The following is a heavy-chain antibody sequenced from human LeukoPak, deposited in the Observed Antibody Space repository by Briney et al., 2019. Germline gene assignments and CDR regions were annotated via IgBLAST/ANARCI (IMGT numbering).Heavy chain of an antibody. Sequence: PSETLSLTCTVSGGSISSYYWGWIRQPPGKGLEWIGSIYYSGTAYYNRSLKSRVTISVDTSKNQFSLKLSSVTAADTAVYYCARDLKALGDAFDIWGQGTMVTVSS. V-gene: IGHV4-39*07. CDR2: IYYSGTA. J-gene: IGHJ3*02. CDR3: ARDLKALGDAFDI. CDR1: GGSISSYY.